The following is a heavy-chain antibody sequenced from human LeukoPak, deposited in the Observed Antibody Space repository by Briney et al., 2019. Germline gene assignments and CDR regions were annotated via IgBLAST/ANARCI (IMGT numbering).Heavy chain of an antibody. V-gene: IGHV3-23*01. J-gene: IGHJ4*02. Sequence: GGSLRLSCAASGFTFSSYAMSWVRQAPGKGPEWVSTISGSGGSTYYADSVKGRFTISRDNSKNTLYLQMNSLRAEDTAVYYCAKSPSYSSGALFHWGRGTLVTVSS. CDR1: GFTFSSYA. CDR2: ISGSGGST. D-gene: IGHD6-19*01. CDR3: AKSPSYSSGALFH.